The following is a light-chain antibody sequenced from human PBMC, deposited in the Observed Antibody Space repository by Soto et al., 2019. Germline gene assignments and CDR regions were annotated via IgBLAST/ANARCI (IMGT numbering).Light chain of an antibody. CDR3: MQGTHWPPT. CDR2: KVS. Sequence: DVGMTQSPLSLPVTLGQPASISCKSSQSLVYSDGNTYLNWFQQRPGQSPRRLIYKVSNRDSGVPDRFSRSGSGTDFTLKISRVEADDVGVYYCMQGTHWPPTFGGGTKVEIK. V-gene: IGKV2-30*01. CDR1: QSLVYSDGNTY. J-gene: IGKJ4*01.